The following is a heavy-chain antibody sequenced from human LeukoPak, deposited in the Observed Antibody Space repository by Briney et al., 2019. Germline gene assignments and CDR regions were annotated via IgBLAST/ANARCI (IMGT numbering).Heavy chain of an antibody. Sequence: SETLSLTCAVSGGSISSSNWWSWVRQPPGKGLEWIGEIYHSGSTNYNPSLKSRVTISVDKSKNQFSLKLSSVTAADTAVYYCAGDADYGGKEPHYWGQGTLVTVSS. J-gene: IGHJ4*02. V-gene: IGHV4-4*02. CDR1: GGSISSSNW. CDR2: IYHSGST. D-gene: IGHD4-23*01. CDR3: AGDADYGGKEPHY.